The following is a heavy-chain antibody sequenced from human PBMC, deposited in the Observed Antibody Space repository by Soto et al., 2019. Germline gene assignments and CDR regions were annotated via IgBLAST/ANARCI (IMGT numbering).Heavy chain of an antibody. CDR2: IYPGDSGT. CDR3: ASTSIAAAGKDYNWFDP. CDR1: GYSFTNYW. Sequence: PGESLKISCKGSGYSFTNYWIGWVRQMPGKGLEWMGIIYPGDSGTRYSPSFQGQVTISADKSISTAYLQWSSLKASDTAMYYCASTSIAAAGKDYNWFDPWGQGTLVTVSS. J-gene: IGHJ5*02. V-gene: IGHV5-51*01. D-gene: IGHD6-13*01.